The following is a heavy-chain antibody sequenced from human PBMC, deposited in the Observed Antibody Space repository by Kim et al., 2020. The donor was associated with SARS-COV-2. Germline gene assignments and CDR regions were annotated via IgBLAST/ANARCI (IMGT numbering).Heavy chain of an antibody. CDR1: GFTFSSYA. V-gene: IGHV3-30-3*01. CDR2: ISYDGSNK. Sequence: GGSLRLSCAASGFTFSSYAMHWVRQAPGKGLEWVAVISYDGSNKYYADSVKGRFTISRDNSKNTLYLQMNSLRAEDTAVYYCARDESSAFDIWGQGTMVTVSS. CDR3: ARDESSAFDI. J-gene: IGHJ3*02.